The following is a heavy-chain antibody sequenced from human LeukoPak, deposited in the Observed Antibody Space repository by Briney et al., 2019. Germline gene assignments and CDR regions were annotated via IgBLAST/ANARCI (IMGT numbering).Heavy chain of an antibody. Sequence: PSETLSLTCAVYGVSFSGYYWSWIRQPPGKGLEWIGEINHSGSTNYNPSLKSRVTISVDTSKNQFSLKLSSVTAADTAVYYCARRDYDFWSGYYEYWGQGTLVTVSS. CDR2: INHSGST. D-gene: IGHD3-3*01. J-gene: IGHJ4*02. V-gene: IGHV4-34*01. CDR1: GVSFSGYY. CDR3: ARRDYDFWSGYYEY.